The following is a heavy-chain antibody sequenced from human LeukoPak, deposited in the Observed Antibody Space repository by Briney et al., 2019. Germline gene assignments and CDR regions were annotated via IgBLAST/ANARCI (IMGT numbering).Heavy chain of an antibody. CDR1: GYTFTGYH. J-gene: IGHJ4*02. V-gene: IGHV1-2*02. D-gene: IGHD2-21*02. Sequence: ASVKVSCKASGYTFTGYHMHWVRQAPGQGLEWMGWINPNSGGTNYAQKFQGRVTMTRDTSISTAYMELSRLRSEDTAVYYCATTPKAYCGGDCYYFDYWGQGTLVTVSS. CDR2: INPNSGGT. CDR3: ATTPKAYCGGDCYYFDY.